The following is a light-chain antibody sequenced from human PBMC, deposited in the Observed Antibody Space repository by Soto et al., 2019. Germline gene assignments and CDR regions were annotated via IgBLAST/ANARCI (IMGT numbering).Light chain of an antibody. CDR3: QQHNNYPAT. CDR1: QSVSSY. V-gene: IGKV1-9*01. Sequence: DIQLTQSPSFLSASVGDRVTLSCRASQSVSSYLAWYQHKPGQAPKLLIYAASTLPSGVPSRFSGSGSGTEFTLTISSLQPEDFAIYYCQQHNNYPATFGGGTKVEIK. J-gene: IGKJ4*01. CDR2: AAS.